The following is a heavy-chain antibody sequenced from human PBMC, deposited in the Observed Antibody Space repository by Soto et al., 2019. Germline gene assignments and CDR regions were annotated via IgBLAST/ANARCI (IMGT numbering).Heavy chain of an antibody. D-gene: IGHD6-13*01. CDR3: AKGSSFMDV. J-gene: IGHJ6*03. Sequence: GGSLRLSCAASGFTFAGYSMSWVRQAPGKGLEWVSAISGSGGSTYYADSVKGRFTISRDKSRNTLYLQMNSLRAEDTAVYYCAKGSSFMDVWGKGTTVTVSS. CDR1: GFTFAGYS. CDR2: ISGSGGST. V-gene: IGHV3-23*01.